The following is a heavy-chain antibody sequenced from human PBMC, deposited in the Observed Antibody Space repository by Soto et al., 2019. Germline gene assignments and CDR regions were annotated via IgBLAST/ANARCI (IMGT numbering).Heavy chain of an antibody. V-gene: IGHV4-28*03. CDR3: ARAPRGNYGYPSYFDY. CDR1: GYSITNSNW. J-gene: IGHJ4*02. Sequence: PSETLFLTCAVSGYSITNSNWWGWIRQPPGKGLEWIGYIYYSGSTNYNPSLKSRVTISVDTSKNQFSLKLSSVTAADTAVYYCARAPRGNYGYPSYFDYWGQGTLVTVSS. CDR2: IYYSGST. D-gene: IGHD3-10*01.